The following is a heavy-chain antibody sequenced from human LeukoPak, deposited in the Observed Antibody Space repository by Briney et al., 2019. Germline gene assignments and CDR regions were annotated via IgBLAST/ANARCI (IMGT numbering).Heavy chain of an antibody. Sequence: GASVKVSCKASGYTFTSYGISWVRQAPGQGLEWMGWISAYNGNTNYAQKLQGRVTMTTDTSTSTAYMELRSLRSDDTAVYYCAREARFLEWLGWFDPWGQGTLVTVSS. D-gene: IGHD3-3*01. CDR3: AREARFLEWLGWFDP. CDR1: GYTFTSYG. CDR2: ISAYNGNT. V-gene: IGHV1-18*01. J-gene: IGHJ5*02.